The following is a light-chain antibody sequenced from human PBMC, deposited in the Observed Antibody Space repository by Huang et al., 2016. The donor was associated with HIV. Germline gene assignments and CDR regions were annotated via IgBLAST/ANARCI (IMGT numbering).Light chain of an antibody. CDR2: GAT. V-gene: IGKV3-15*01. Sequence: EIVMTQSPATLSVSPGERATLSCRAGQGVSNNLAWYQQKPGQAPRLLIYGATARVTGIPARFSGSGSGTEFTLTISSLQSEDFAVYYCQQYNDWPRTFGQGTKVDIK. CDR1: QGVSNN. J-gene: IGKJ1*01. CDR3: QQYNDWPRT.